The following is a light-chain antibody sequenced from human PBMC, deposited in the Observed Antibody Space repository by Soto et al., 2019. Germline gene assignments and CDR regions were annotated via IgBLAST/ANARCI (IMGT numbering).Light chain of an antibody. CDR3: AAWDDSLSGSYV. CDR2: RNN. J-gene: IGLJ1*01. CDR1: SSNIGSNY. Sequence: QSVLTQPPSASGTPGQRVTISCSGSSSNIGSNYVYWYQQLPGTAPKLLTYRNNQRPSGVPDRFSGSKSGTSASLAISGLRSEDEADYYSAAWDDSLSGSYVFGTGTKVTVL. V-gene: IGLV1-47*01.